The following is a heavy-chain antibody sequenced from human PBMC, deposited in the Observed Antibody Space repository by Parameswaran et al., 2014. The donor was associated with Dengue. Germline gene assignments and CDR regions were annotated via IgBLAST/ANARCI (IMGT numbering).Heavy chain of an antibody. Sequence: GESLKISCAASGFTFSSYAMSWVRQAPGKGLEWVSAISGSGGSTYYADSVKGRFTISRDNSKNTLYLQMNSLRAEDTAVYYCARDYPSSSSGWYEKYFQHWGQGTLVTVSS. CDR3: ARDYPSSSSGWYEKYFQH. CDR2: ISGSGGST. D-gene: IGHD6-19*01. V-gene: IGHV3-23*01. J-gene: IGHJ1*01. CDR1: GFTFSSYA.